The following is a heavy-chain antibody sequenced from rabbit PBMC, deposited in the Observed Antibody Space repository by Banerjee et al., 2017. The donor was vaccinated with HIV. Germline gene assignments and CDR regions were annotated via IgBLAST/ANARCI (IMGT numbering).Heavy chain of an antibody. CDR2: IYGGSGAST. CDR1: GFSFSSSYY. V-gene: IGHV1S45*01. Sequence: QEQLVESGGGLVQPEGSLTLTCTASGFSFSSSYYMCWVRQAPGKGLEWIACIYGGSGASTAYASWAKGRFTISKTSSTTVTLQMTSLTAADTATYFCARNGAGSNYAFNLWGQGTLVTVS. CDR3: ARNGAGSNYAFNL. J-gene: IGHJ4*01. D-gene: IGHD8-1*01.